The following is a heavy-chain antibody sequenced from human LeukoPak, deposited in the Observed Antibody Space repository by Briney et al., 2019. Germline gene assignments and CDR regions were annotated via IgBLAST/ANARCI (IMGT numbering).Heavy chain of an antibody. J-gene: IGHJ5*02. V-gene: IGHV1-69*06. CDR1: GGTFSSYA. Sequence: SVKVSCKASGGTFSSYAISWVRQAPGQGLEWMGGIIPIFGTANYAQKFQGRVTITADKSTSTAYMELSSLRSEDTAVYYCARDRTNQPLEMATKNWFDPWGQGTLVTVSS. CDR3: ARDRTNQPLEMATKNWFDP. CDR2: IIPIFGTA. D-gene: IGHD5-24*01.